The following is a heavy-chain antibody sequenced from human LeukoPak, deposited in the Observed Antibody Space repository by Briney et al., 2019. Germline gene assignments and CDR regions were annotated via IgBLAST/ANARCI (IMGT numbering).Heavy chain of an antibody. V-gene: IGHV3-74*01. CDR1: GCSFSGHW. Sequence: GGSLRLSCAASGCSFSGHWMHWARQLPGKGLVWVSRISPTGSTTSYADSVKGRFTVSRDNAKNTLYLQVNNLRAEDTAVYYCARGPSSNWSGLDFWGQGTLLTVSS. CDR2: ISPTGSTT. D-gene: IGHD6-13*01. CDR3: ARGPSSNWSGLDF. J-gene: IGHJ4*02.